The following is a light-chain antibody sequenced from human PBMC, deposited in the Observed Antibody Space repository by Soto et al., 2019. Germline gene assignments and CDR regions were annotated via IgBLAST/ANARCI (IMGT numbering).Light chain of an antibody. CDR1: QTIINW. CDR2: KAS. V-gene: IGKV1-5*03. J-gene: IGKJ1*01. Sequence: DIQMTQSPSTLSACVGDRVTITCRASQTIINWLAWYQQKPGKAPKLLIYKASTLEGEVPSRFSGSGSETEFTLTINSLQPDDSATYYCQQYHTYWWTFGQGTKVDIK. CDR3: QQYHTYWWT.